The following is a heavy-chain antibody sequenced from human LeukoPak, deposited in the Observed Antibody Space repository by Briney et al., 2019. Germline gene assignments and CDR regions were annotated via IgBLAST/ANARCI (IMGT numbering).Heavy chain of an antibody. D-gene: IGHD2-21*02. V-gene: IGHV3-23*01. CDR3: AKGHIVVVTAMFDY. Sequence: TGGSLRLSCAASGFSFTNYAMSWVRQAPGKGLEWVSAISGSGGSTYYADSVKGRFTISRDNSKNTLYLQMNSLRAEDTAVYYCAKGHIVVVTAMFDYWGQGTLVTVSS. CDR2: ISGSGGST. CDR1: GFSFTNYA. J-gene: IGHJ4*02.